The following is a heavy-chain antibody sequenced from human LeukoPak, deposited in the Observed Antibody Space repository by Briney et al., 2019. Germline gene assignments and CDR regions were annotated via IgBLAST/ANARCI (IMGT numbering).Heavy chain of an antibody. D-gene: IGHD3-3*01. Sequence: SETLSLTCTVSSGSISSGRYYWSWIRQPAGKGLEWIGRIDISGNTYYNPSLKSRVTISIDTSRNQFSLKLSSVTAADTAVYYCARVAIFGVAESYFDYWGQGTLVTVSS. CDR3: ARVAIFGVAESYFDY. J-gene: IGHJ4*02. CDR2: IDISGNT. V-gene: IGHV4-61*02. CDR1: SGSISSGRYY.